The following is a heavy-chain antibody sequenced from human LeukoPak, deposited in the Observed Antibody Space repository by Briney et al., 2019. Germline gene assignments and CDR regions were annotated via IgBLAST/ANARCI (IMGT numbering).Heavy chain of an antibody. V-gene: IGHV1-18*01. CDR2: ISAYNGNT. J-gene: IGHJ4*02. CDR1: GYTFTSYG. CDR3: ARVLVEWLIPHYFDY. D-gene: IGHD6-19*01. Sequence: ASVKVSCKASGYTFTSYGISWVRQAPGQGLEWMGWISAYNGNTNYAQKLQGRVTMTTGTSTSTAYMELRSLRSDDTAVYYCARVLVEWLIPHYFDYWGQGALVTVSS.